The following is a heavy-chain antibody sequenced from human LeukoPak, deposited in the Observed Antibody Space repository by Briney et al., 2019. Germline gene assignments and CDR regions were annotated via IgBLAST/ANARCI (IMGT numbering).Heavy chain of an antibody. CDR2: VSTYNGNT. CDR3: ASRLFGYSYGVFGAFDI. D-gene: IGHD5-18*01. Sequence: GASVKVSCKASGYSFRNYGINWVRQAPGQGLEWMGWVSTYNGNTNYAQKVEGRVTLTTDTSTTTAYMELRSLRSDDTAVYYCASRLFGYSYGVFGAFDIWGQGTMVTVSS. J-gene: IGHJ3*02. CDR1: GYSFRNYG. V-gene: IGHV1-18*01.